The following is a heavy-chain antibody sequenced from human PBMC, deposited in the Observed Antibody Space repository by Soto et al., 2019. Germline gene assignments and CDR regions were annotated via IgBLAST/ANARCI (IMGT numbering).Heavy chain of an antibody. D-gene: IGHD3-10*01. CDR2: INAGNGNT. CDR1: GYTFTSYA. V-gene: IGHV1-3*05. Sequence: QVQLVQSGAEEKKPGASVKVSCKASGYTFTSYAMHWVRQAPGQRLEWMGWINAGNGNTKYSQKFQGRVTITRDTSAGTAYMELSSLRSEDTAVYYCAIEYASTMVRGVMDDWGQATTFTVSS. CDR3: AIEYASTMVRGVMDD. J-gene: IGHJ6*02.